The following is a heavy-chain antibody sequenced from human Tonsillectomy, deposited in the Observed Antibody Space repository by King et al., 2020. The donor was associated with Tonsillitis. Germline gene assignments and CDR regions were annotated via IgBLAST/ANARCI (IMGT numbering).Heavy chain of an antibody. CDR3: ARDCGSDCYSGLAF. CDR2: ISFSGGAI. J-gene: IGHJ4*02. D-gene: IGHD2-21*02. CDR1: GFTFSDYY. V-gene: IGHV3-11*01. Sequence: HVQLVQSGGGLVKPGGSLSLSCAASGFTFSDYYMSWIRQAPGKGLEWVSYISFSGGAIHYADSVKGRFTISRDNAKKSLYLQMDSLRAEDTAVYYCARDCGSDCYSGLAFWGQGTLVTVSS.